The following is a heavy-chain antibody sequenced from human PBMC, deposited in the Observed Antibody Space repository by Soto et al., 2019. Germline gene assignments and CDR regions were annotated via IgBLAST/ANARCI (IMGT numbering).Heavy chain of an antibody. CDR3: ARLSDCSSTSCYGNAFDI. D-gene: IGHD2-2*01. J-gene: IGHJ3*02. CDR1: GYSFTSYW. Sequence: GESLKISCKGSGYSFTSYWIGWVRQMHGKGLEWMGIIYPGDSDTRYSPSFQGQVTISADKSISTSYLQWSSLKASDTAMYYCARLSDCSSTSCYGNAFDIWGQGTMVTVSS. CDR2: IYPGDSDT. V-gene: IGHV5-51*01.